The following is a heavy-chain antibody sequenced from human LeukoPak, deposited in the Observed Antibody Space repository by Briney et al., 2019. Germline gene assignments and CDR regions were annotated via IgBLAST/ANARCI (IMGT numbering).Heavy chain of an antibody. CDR3: AKTNYYDSSGYYYYDY. Sequence: PGGSLRLSFAASGFPFSSYGMHWVRPAPGKGLEGVAFIRYDGSNKYYADSVKGRFTISRDNSKNTLYLQMNSLRAEDTAVYYCAKTNYYDSSGYYYYDYWGQGTLVTVSS. CDR2: IRYDGSNK. J-gene: IGHJ4*02. D-gene: IGHD3-22*01. CDR1: GFPFSSYG. V-gene: IGHV3-30*02.